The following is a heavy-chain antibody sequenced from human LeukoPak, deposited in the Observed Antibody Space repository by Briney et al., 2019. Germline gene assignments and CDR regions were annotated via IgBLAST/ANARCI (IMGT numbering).Heavy chain of an antibody. V-gene: IGHV4-34*01. J-gene: IGHJ6*03. CDR3: ARGSPIQQTYRHYYYMDV. CDR2: INHSGST. CDR1: GGSFSGYY. D-gene: IGHD5-18*01. Sequence: SETLSLTCAVYGGSFSGYYWSWIRQPPGKGLEWIGEINHSGSTNYNPSLKSRVTISVDTSKNQFSLKLCSVTAADTAVYYCARGSPIQQTYRHYYYMDVWGKGTTVTVSS.